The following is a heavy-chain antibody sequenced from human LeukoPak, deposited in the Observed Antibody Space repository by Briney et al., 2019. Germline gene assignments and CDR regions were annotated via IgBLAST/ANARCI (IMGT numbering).Heavy chain of an antibody. D-gene: IGHD2-2*01. CDR3: ARAPGVVVPAGFYYYYYGMDV. Sequence: ASVKVSCKASGGTFSSYAISWVRQAPGQGLEWMGWINPNSGGTNYAQKFQGWVTMTRDTSISTAYMELSRLRSDDTAVYYCARAPGVVVPAGFYYYYYGMDVWGQGTTVTVSS. J-gene: IGHJ6*02. CDR2: INPNSGGT. CDR1: GGTFSSYA. V-gene: IGHV1-2*04.